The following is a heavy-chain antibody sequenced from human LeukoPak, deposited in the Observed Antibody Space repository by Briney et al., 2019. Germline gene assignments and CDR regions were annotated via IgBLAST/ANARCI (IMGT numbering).Heavy chain of an antibody. J-gene: IGHJ6*02. V-gene: IGHV1-8*01. Sequence: ASVKVSCTASGYTFTSYDINWVRQATGQGLEWMGWMNPNSGNTGYAQKFQGRVTMTRNTSISTAYMELSSLRSEDTAVYYCARRLQDDFWSGYYCYYYYGMDVWGQGTTVTVSS. CDR2: MNPNSGNT. CDR3: ARRLQDDFWSGYYCYYYYGMDV. CDR1: GYTFTSYD. D-gene: IGHD3-3*01.